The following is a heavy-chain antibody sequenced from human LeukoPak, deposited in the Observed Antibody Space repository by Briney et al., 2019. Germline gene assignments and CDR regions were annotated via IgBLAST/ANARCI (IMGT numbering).Heavy chain of an antibody. D-gene: IGHD2-15*01. J-gene: IGHJ5*02. V-gene: IGHV1-18*01. CDR2: ISVYNGNT. Sequence: GASVKVSCKASGYTFTNYGISWVRQAPGQGLEWMGWISVYNGNTNYAQKLQGRVTMTTDTSTSTAYMELRSLRSDDTAVYYCARDSRYCSGGSCYSGATPSWFDPWGQGTLVTVSS. CDR3: ARDSRYCSGGSCYSGATPSWFDP. CDR1: GYTFTNYG.